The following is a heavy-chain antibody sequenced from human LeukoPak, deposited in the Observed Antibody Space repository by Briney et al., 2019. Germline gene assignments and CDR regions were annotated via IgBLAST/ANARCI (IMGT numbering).Heavy chain of an antibody. J-gene: IGHJ4*02. CDR3: AKDLAAGTGY. Sequence: GGSLRLSCAASGFTFSSYGMHWVRQAPGKGLEWVAVISYDGSNKYYADSVKDRFTISRDNSKNTLYLQMNSLRAEDTAVYYCAKDLAAGTGYWGQGTLVTVSS. CDR1: GFTFSSYG. CDR2: ISYDGSNK. V-gene: IGHV3-30*18. D-gene: IGHD6-13*01.